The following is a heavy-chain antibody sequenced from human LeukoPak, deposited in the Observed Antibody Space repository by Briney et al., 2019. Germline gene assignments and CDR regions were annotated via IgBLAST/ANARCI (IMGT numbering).Heavy chain of an antibody. CDR2: ISYDGSNK. CDR1: GFTFSSYS. Sequence: GGSLRLSCAASGFTFSSYSRHWVRQAPGKGLEWVAVISYDGSNKYYADSVKGRFTISRDNSKNTLYLQMNSLGAEDTAVYYCARGGAVAGMPVVVGYMDVWGKGTTVTVSS. J-gene: IGHJ6*03. CDR3: ARGGAVAGMPVVVGYMDV. D-gene: IGHD6-19*01. V-gene: IGHV3-30*04.